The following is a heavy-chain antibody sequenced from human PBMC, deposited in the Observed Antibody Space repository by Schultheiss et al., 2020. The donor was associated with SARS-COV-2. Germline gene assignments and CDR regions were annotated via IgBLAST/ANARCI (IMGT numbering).Heavy chain of an antibody. Sequence: SETLSLTCAVSGGSISYSNWWSWVRLPPVKGLEWIGEICHCGRINDNPSLKSRVTISVDTSWNQFSLKLSSVTAADTAVYFCAREDRAEADKVGRLDYWGQGTLVTVSS. J-gene: IGHJ4*02. CDR1: GGSISYSNW. CDR2: ICHCGRI. D-gene: IGHD1-14*01. V-gene: IGHV4-4*02. CDR3: AREDRAEADKVGRLDY.